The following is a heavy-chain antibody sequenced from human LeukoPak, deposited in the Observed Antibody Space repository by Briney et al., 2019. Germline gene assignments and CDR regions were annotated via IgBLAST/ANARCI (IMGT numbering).Heavy chain of an antibody. J-gene: IGHJ5*02. D-gene: IGHD3-16*02. CDR1: GFTFSSHS. Sequence: GGSLRLSCAASGFTFSSHSMNWVRQAPGKGLEWVSYIRSGSDKILYADSVKGRFTISRDNAKNSLYLQMNSLRAEDTAVYYCARAHRLSHNWFDPWGRGTLVTVSS. CDR2: IRSGSDKI. CDR3: ARAHRLSHNWFDP. V-gene: IGHV3-48*01.